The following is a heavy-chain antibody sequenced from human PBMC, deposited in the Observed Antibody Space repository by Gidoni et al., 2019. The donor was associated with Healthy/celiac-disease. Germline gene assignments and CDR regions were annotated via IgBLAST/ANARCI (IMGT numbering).Heavy chain of an antibody. CDR3: AKEAFITIFGVVSNWFDP. CDR2: ISGSGGST. V-gene: IGHV3-23*01. J-gene: IGHJ5*02. D-gene: IGHD3-3*01. CDR1: GFTFSSYA. Sequence: EVQLLESGGGLVQPGGSLRLSCAASGFTFSSYAMSWVRQAPGKGLEWVSAISGSGGSTYYADSVKGRFTISRDNSKNTLYLQMNSLRAEDTAVYYCAKEAFITIFGVVSNWFDPWGQGTLVTVSS.